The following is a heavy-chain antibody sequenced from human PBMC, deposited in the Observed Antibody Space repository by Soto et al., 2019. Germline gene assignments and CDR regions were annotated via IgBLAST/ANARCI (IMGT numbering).Heavy chain of an antibody. D-gene: IGHD3-16*02. CDR1: GYTFTSYD. CDR3: ARRVGGQVWGSYRKKQEFDY. V-gene: IGHV1-8*01. Sequence: QVQLVQSGAEVKKPGASVKVSCKASGYTFTSYDINWVRQATGQGLEWMGWMNPNSGNTGYAQKFQGRVTMTRNTSISTAYMELSSLRSEDTAVYYCARRVGGQVWGSYRKKQEFDYWGQGTLVTVSS. CDR2: MNPNSGNT. J-gene: IGHJ4*02.